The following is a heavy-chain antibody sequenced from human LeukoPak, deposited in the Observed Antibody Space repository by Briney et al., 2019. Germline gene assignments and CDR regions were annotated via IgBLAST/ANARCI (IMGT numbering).Heavy chain of an antibody. CDR3: ARGRGLIGTSRFDP. Sequence: ASVKVSCKSSGYTFSNSGLHWVRQAPGQSLEWMGWINAGNGNRKYSQKFQDRLTITRDTSASTVYMELNSLKSEETAMYLCARGRGLIGTSRFDPWGQGTLVIVSS. CDR1: GYTFSNSG. V-gene: IGHV1-3*01. CDR2: INAGNGNR. D-gene: IGHD3-10*01. J-gene: IGHJ5*02.